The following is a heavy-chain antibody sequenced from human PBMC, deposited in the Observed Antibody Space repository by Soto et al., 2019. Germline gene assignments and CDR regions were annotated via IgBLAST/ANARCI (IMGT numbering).Heavy chain of an antibody. V-gene: IGHV3-30*18. D-gene: IGHD4-17*01. CDR3: AKDHLPSTVTTPGY. J-gene: IGHJ4*02. Sequence: QVQLVESGGGVVQPGRSLRLSCAASGFTFSTYGMHWFRQAPGKGLEWVAVISYDGNNKYYADSVKGRFTIARDNSKNTLFMQMDSLRAEDTVVYYCAKDHLPSTVTTPGYCGPGTLVTVSS. CDR1: GFTFSTYG. CDR2: ISYDGNNK.